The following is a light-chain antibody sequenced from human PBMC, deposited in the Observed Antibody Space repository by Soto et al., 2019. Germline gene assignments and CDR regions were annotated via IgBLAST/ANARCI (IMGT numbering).Light chain of an antibody. CDR3: TSFTASNTFV. CDR2: EVS. J-gene: IGLJ1*01. CDR1: SSDVGHFNY. Sequence: QSALAQPASVSGSPGQSITISCTGTSSDVGHFNYVSWFQQHPGKAPKLLIFEVSNWPSGVSDRFSGSKSGNTASLTISGLQPEDEADYYCTSFTASNTFVFGSGTKLTVL. V-gene: IGLV2-14*01.